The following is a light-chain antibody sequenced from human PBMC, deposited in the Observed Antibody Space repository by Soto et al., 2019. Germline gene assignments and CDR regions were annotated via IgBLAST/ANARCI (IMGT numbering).Light chain of an antibody. CDR3: QSHDSSLSGSV. Sequence: QSVLTQPASVSGSPGQSITISCTGTSSDVGGYNYVSWYRQHPGKAPKLMIFEVSDRPSGVSNRFSGSKSGNTASLTISGLQAEDEADYYCQSHDSSLSGSVFGTGTKVTVL. V-gene: IGLV2-14*01. J-gene: IGLJ1*01. CDR1: SSDVGGYNY. CDR2: EVS.